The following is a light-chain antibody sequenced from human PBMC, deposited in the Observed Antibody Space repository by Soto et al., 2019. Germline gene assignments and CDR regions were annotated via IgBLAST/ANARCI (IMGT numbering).Light chain of an antibody. CDR2: EVT. CDR1: SSDVGGYNH. CDR3: CSYAGAYKWV. Sequence: QSAVTQPPSASGSPGQSVTISCTGTSSDVGGYNHVSWYQQHPGKAPKVMIYEVTKWPSGVPDRFSGSKSGNTASLTVSGLQAEDEGDYYCCSYAGAYKWVFGGGTKLTVL. J-gene: IGLJ3*02. V-gene: IGLV2-8*01.